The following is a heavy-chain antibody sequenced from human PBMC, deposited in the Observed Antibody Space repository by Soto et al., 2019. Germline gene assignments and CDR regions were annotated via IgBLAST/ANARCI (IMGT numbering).Heavy chain of an antibody. V-gene: IGHV4-4*07. D-gene: IGHD3-3*01. CDR2: IYSSGST. J-gene: IGHJ5*02. CDR3: ARGQRFSDWFDP. CDR1: GGAISGYY. Sequence: QVQLQESGPGLVKPSETLSLNCTVTGGAISGYYWTWMRQSAGGGLEWIGRIYSSGSTNYNPSLKSRVTISLDTSMNHFSLRLISVTAADTAVYYCARGQRFSDWFDPWGQGTLVTVSS.